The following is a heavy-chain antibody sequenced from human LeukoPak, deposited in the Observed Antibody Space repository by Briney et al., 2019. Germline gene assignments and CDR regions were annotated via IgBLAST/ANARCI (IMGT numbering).Heavy chain of an antibody. J-gene: IGHJ4*02. CDR2: MFYSGST. V-gene: IGHV4-59*11. CDR3: ARVGQWQYYFDY. Sequence: PSETLSLMCTVSGDSFRSHYWSWVRQPPGKALERIGYMFYSGSTNYNPSLKGRVAISVDTSKNQFSLMLSSVTAADTAIYYCARVGQWQYYFDYWGQGTQVTVSS. CDR1: GDSFRSHY. D-gene: IGHD6-19*01.